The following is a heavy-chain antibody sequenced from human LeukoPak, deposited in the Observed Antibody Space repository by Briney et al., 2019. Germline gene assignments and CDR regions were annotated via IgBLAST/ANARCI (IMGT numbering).Heavy chain of an antibody. Sequence: SETLSLTCTVSGGSISSFHWSWIRQPPEKGLEWIGYIYYSGSTNYNPSLKSRVTISIDASKTQFSLKLNSVTAADTAVYYCATLAVGAGGPEFQHWGQGSLVTVSS. V-gene: IGHV4-59*08. J-gene: IGHJ1*01. D-gene: IGHD1-26*01. CDR1: GGSISSFH. CDR3: ATLAVGAGGPEFQH. CDR2: IYYSGST.